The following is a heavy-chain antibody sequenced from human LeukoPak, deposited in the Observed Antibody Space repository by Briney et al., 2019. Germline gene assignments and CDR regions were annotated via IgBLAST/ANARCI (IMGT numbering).Heavy chain of an antibody. Sequence: GESLKISCKGSAYNFTSYWIAWVRQMPGKGLEWMGIINPSDSETRYNPSFQGQVTISVDKSITTAYLQWSSLKASDTAMYYCARHASWGGVDYWGQGTLVTVSS. CDR3: ARHASWGGVDY. V-gene: IGHV5-51*01. CDR1: AYNFTSYW. CDR2: INPSDSET. J-gene: IGHJ4*02. D-gene: IGHD3-16*01.